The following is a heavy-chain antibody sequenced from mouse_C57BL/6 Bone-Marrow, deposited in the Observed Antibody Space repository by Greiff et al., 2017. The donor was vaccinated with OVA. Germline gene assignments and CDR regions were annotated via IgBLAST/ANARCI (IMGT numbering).Heavy chain of an antibody. D-gene: IGHD2-10*01. CDR1: GYTFTSYG. CDR3: ARSYYGNYLSWFAY. Sequence: QVQLNESGAELARPGASVKLSCKASGYTFTSYGISWVKQRTGQGLEWIGEIYPRSGNTYYNEKFKGKATLTADKSSSTAYMELRSLTSEDSAVYFCARSYYGNYLSWFAYWGQGTLVTVSA. V-gene: IGHV1-81*01. J-gene: IGHJ3*01. CDR2: IYPRSGNT.